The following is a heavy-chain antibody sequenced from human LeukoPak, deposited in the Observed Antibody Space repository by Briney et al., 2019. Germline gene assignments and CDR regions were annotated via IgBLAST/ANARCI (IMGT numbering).Heavy chain of an antibody. CDR3: ARGVSYELVGGMDV. V-gene: IGHV3-11*05. Sequence: GGSLRLSCAASGFTFSDYYMSWIRQAPGKGLEWVSYISSSSSYTNYADSVKGRFTISRDNVKTSLYLQMNSLRAEDTALYHCARGVSYELVGGMDVWGQGTTVTVSS. CDR2: ISSSSSYT. D-gene: IGHD3-16*01. J-gene: IGHJ6*02. CDR1: GFTFSDYY.